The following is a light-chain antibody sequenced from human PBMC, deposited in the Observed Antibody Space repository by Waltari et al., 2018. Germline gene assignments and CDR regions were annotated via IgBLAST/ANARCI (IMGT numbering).Light chain of an antibody. J-gene: IGKJ2*01. CDR1: QTVLYSDNMNY. CDR3: QQSFGTPVT. Sequence: DIVMTQSPDYLAVSRGEKATIHCESSQTVLYSDNMNYLGWYQQKPGQPPKLLINWASTRESGVPDRFSGSGSGTDFTLTISSLQAEDVAVYYCQQSFGTPVTFGQGTKVEIK. V-gene: IGKV4-1*01. CDR2: WAS.